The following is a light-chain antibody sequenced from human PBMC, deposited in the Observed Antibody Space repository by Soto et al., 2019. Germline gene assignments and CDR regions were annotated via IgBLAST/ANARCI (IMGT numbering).Light chain of an antibody. CDR2: EVT. V-gene: IGLV2-14*01. J-gene: IGLJ3*02. Sequence: QSALTQPASVSGSLGQSITIPCTGTSRDVGAYDFVSWYQQYPGKAPKLVIYEVTNRPSGVSNRFSGSKSGNTASLTISGLQAEDEADYYCSAYSNFRVVGGGTKLTVL. CDR1: SRDVGAYDF. CDR3: SAYSNFRV.